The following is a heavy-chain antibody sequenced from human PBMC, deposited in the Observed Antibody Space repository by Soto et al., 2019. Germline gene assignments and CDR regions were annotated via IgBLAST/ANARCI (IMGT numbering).Heavy chain of an antibody. CDR1: GDTLSELS. Sequence: RASVKVSCKVSGDTLSELSIHWVRQAPGKGLEWMGRFDPEDDEIVYAQKFQGRVTMTEDTSTDTSYMEVTSLTSEDTAVYYCATERLGFCDSDNCYRHYFDSWGQGSLVTVSS. V-gene: IGHV1-24*01. J-gene: IGHJ4*02. D-gene: IGHD2-21*02. CDR3: ATERLGFCDSDNCYRHYFDS. CDR2: FDPEDDEI.